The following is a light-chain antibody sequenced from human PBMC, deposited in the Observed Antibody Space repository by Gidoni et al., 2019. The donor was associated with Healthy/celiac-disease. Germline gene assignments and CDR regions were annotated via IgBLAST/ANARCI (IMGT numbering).Light chain of an antibody. Sequence: DILMTQSPDSLAVSLGERATINCKSSQSVLYSSNNKNYLAWSQQKPGQPPKLLIYWASTRESGVPDRVRGSGSGTDFTLTISSLQAEDVAVYYCQQYYSTPPTFGQGTRLEMK. V-gene: IGKV4-1*01. CDR1: QSVLYSSNNKNY. CDR2: WAS. J-gene: IGKJ5*01. CDR3: QQYYSTPPT.